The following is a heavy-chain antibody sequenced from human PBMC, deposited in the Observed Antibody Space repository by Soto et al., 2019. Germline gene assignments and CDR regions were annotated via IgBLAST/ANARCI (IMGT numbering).Heavy chain of an antibody. CDR3: AKDRGIVVVTAQLDY. D-gene: IGHD2-21*02. J-gene: IGHJ4*02. CDR2: ISGSGGST. V-gene: IGHV3-23*01. Sequence: GGSLRLSCASSGLTFISYAMSWVRQATGKGLEWVSAISGSGGSTYYADSVKGRFTISRDNSKNTLYLQMNSLRAEDTAVYYCAKDRGIVVVTAQLDYWGQGTLVTVSS. CDR1: GLTFISYA.